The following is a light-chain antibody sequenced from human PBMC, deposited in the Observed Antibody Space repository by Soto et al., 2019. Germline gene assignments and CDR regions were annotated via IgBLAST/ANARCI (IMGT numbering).Light chain of an antibody. CDR1: SSDVGGYDY. Sequence: QSALTQPASVSGSPGQSITISCTGTSSDVGGYDYVSWYQQHPVKVTKLMIFEVFRRPSGISNRFSGYKSGNTASLTISGLQAEYEADYYCCSYTTTRTFVFGGGTKVTFL. CDR2: EVF. V-gene: IGLV2-14*01. J-gene: IGLJ2*01. CDR3: CSYTTTRTFV.